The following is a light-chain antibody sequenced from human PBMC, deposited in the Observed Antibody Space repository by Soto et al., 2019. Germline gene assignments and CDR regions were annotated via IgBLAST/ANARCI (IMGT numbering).Light chain of an antibody. CDR3: QHYPSSPIS. J-gene: IGKJ5*01. CDR2: GAS. V-gene: IGKV3-20*01. Sequence: NQTAGTLSLSEGEWTTLSAVSSQYVTGSYLAWYQQKPGQAPRLLIYGASIRATGIPDRFSGSGSGTDFTLTITRLEPEDFAVFYCQHYPSSPISFGQGTRLENK. CDR1: QYVTGSY.